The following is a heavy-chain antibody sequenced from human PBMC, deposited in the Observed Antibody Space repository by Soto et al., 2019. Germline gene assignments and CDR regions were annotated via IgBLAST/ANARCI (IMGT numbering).Heavy chain of an antibody. CDR1: GFILSNYT. J-gene: IGHJ3*02. V-gene: IGHV3-21*06. Sequence: EVQLVDSGGGLVKPGGSLRLSCAASGFILSNYTMNWVRQAPGKGLEWVASISGRSTYIYYADSVKGRFAISRDTAKNSLYLQMTSLRVADTAVYYCARDRCSGGSCYLTYAFDIWGQGTLVTVSS. D-gene: IGHD2-15*01. CDR3: ARDRCSGGSCYLTYAFDI. CDR2: ISGRSTYI.